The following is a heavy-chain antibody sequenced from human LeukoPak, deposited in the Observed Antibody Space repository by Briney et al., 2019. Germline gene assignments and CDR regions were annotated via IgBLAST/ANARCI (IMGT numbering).Heavy chain of an antibody. D-gene: IGHD3-22*01. CDR1: GGSITSHS. V-gene: IGHV4-59*11. J-gene: IGHJ6*04. CDR2: SYYSGTT. Sequence: SETLSLTCNVSGGSITSHSWNWIRQSPGKGLEWIGYSYYSGTTNYSPSLKSRVTMSVDTSKNQFSLKLSSVTAADTAVYYCAADSSGYYLYYYYGMDVWGXGTTVXVSS. CDR3: AADSSGYYLYYYYGMDV.